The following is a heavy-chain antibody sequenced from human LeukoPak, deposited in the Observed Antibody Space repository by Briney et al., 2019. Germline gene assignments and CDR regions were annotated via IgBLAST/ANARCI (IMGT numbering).Heavy chain of an antibody. D-gene: IGHD1-26*01. CDR1: GFTFSNYA. CDR3: ARVSGSYSLYYYMDV. CDR2: IRYDGSSA. J-gene: IGHJ6*03. V-gene: IGHV3-30*02. Sequence: GGSLRLSCAASGFTFSNYAMHWVRQAPGQGLEWVAYIRYDGSSAYYADFVKGRFTISRDNSKNTLYLQMHSLRAEDTAVYYCARVSGSYSLYYYMDVWGKGTTVTVSS.